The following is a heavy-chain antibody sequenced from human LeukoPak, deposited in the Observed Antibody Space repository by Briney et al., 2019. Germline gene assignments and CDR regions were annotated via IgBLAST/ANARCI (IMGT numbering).Heavy chain of an antibody. CDR2: INHSGST. CDR3: ARVRAARLRGFDP. J-gene: IGHJ5*02. V-gene: IGHV4-34*01. CDR1: GGSFSGYY. Sequence: SETLSLTCAVYGGSFSGYYWSWIRQPPGKGLEWIGEINHSGSTNYNPSFKSRVTISVDTSKNQFSLKLSSVTAADTAVYYCARVRAARLRGFDPWGQGTLVTVSS. D-gene: IGHD6-6*01.